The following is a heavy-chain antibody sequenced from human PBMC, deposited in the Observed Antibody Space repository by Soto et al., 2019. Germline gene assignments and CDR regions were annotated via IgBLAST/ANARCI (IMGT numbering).Heavy chain of an antibody. CDR1: GLSVSDHYA. CDR3: ARDAVAMDY. CDR2: ISYDGSSK. V-gene: IGHV3-30-3*01. Sequence: GGSLRLSCAVSGLSVSDHYAIHWVRQAPGKGLEWVAVISYDGSSKYNSDSVKGPFTISRDKSKNTVYLQMHSLTVEDTAVYYCARDAVAMDYWGRGTLVTVSS. J-gene: IGHJ4*02. D-gene: IGHD6-19*01.